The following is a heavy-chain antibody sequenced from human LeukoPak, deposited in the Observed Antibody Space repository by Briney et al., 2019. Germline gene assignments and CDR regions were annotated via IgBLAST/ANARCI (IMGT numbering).Heavy chain of an antibody. V-gene: IGHV4-31*03. CDR3: ASSVVPAAYYFDY. CDR1: GGSISSGGYY. CDR2: IYYSGST. Sequence: SQTLSLTCTVSGGSISSGGYYWSWIRQHPEKGLEWIGYIYYSGSTYYNPSLKSRVTISVDTSKNQFSLKLSSVTAADTAVYYCASSVVPAAYYFDYWGQGTLVTVSS. J-gene: IGHJ4*02. D-gene: IGHD2-2*01.